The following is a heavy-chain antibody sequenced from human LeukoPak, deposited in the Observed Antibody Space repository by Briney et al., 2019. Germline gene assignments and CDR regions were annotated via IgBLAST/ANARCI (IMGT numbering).Heavy chain of an antibody. J-gene: IGHJ4*02. CDR2: INHSGST. CDR3: ARGERTVSGDRYYFDY. V-gene: IGHV4-34*01. Sequence: SETLSLTCAVYGGSFSDYYWSWIRPPPGKGLEWIGEINHSGSTNYNPSLKSRVTISVDTSKNQFSLKLSSLTAADTAVYFCARGERTVSGDRYYFDYWGQGTLVTVSS. D-gene: IGHD2-21*02. CDR1: GGSFSDYY.